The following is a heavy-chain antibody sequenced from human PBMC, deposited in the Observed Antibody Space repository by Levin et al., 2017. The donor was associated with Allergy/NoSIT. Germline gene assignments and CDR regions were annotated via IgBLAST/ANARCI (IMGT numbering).Heavy chain of an antibody. CDR2: IRNKVYGGTT. Sequence: GGSLRLSCTASGFTFGDYAMSWVRQAPGKGLEWVGFIRNKVYGGTTEYAASVKGRFTISRDDSKSIAYLQMNSLKTEDTAVYYCTRDPVYCSGGSSMFYFDYWGQGTLVTVSS. CDR1: GFTFGDYA. V-gene: IGHV3-49*04. D-gene: IGHD2-15*01. CDR3: TRDPVYCSGGSSMFYFDY. J-gene: IGHJ4*02.